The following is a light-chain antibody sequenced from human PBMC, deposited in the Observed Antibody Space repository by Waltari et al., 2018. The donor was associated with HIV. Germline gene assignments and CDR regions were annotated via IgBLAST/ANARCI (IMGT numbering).Light chain of an antibody. V-gene: IGLV1-40*01. CDR1: SSNIGAGYD. CDR3: QSYDSSLTGSV. J-gene: IGLJ2*01. CDR2: GNN. Sequence: LTQPPSVSGAPGQRVTISCTGSSSNIGAGYDVHWYQQVPGTAPKLLIYGNNNRPSGVPDRFSASKSGASPSLAITGLQAEDEADYYCQSYDSSLTGSVFGGGTKLTVL.